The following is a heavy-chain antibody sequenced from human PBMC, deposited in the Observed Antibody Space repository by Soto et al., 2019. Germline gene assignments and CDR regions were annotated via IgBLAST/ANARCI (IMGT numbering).Heavy chain of an antibody. D-gene: IGHD3-3*01. V-gene: IGHV4-61*01. CDR2: VYYTGRT. J-gene: IGHJ4*02. Sequence: SETLSLTCTVSGGSVNSGSYYWSWIRQPPGKGLEWIGYVYYTGRTNYNPSLKSRVTISLDTSKNQFSLMLISVTAADTAVYYCARDFDYFDYWGQGTVVTVSS. CDR1: GGSVNSGSYY. CDR3: ARDFDYFDY.